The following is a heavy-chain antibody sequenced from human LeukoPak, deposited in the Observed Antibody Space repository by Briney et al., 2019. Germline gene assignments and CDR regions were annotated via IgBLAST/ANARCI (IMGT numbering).Heavy chain of an antibody. J-gene: IGHJ6*03. V-gene: IGHV3-23*01. CDR1: GFIFSSYA. CDR3: AKEGGYYYYIDV. D-gene: IGHD3-16*01. Sequence: GGSLRLSCAASGFIFSSYAMTWVRQAPGKGLEWVSTISGSGGSTYYADSVKGRFTISRDNSKNTLYLQMNSLRVEDTAIYYCAKEGGYYYYIDVWGKGTTVAVSS. CDR2: ISGSGGST.